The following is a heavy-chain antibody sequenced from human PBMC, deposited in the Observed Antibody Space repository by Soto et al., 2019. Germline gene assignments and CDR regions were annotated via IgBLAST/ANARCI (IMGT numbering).Heavy chain of an antibody. CDR3: ARIQARAFDS. V-gene: IGHV4-61*01. J-gene: IGHJ4*02. CDR1: GDSVSSGLYY. CDR2: IYFSGTT. Sequence: QVHLQESGPGLVKPSETLSLTCTVSGDSVSSGLYYWSWVRQAPGRGLEWIANIYFSGTTYYKPSLXSXVXIXXDTSKNQFSLEVTSVTAADTAIYYCARIQARAFDSWGQGTLVTVAS.